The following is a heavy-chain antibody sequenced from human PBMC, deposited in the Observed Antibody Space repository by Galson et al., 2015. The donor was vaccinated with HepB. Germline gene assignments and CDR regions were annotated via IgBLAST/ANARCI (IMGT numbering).Heavy chain of an antibody. D-gene: IGHD1-26*01. V-gene: IGHV3-30*18. Sequence: SLRLSCAASGFTFSNYGIHWVRQAPGKGLEWVAVIPYDGGNTYYADSVKGRFTISRDNSRNTLYLQMNSLRTEDTAVYYCAKAGRRWLLPDYWGQGSLVTVSS. CDR1: GFTFSNYG. CDR2: IPYDGGNT. CDR3: AKAGRRWLLPDY. J-gene: IGHJ4*02.